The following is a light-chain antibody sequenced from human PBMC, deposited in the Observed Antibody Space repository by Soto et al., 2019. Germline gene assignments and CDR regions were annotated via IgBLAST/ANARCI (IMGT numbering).Light chain of an antibody. CDR1: QSARIS. V-gene: IGKV3-15*01. CDR3: QQYNNWPPT. Sequence: ETVMTQSPATLSVSPGERATLSCRASQSARISLGWYQQKPGQAPRLLIYDVSTRATGVPARFSGSGSGTELTITISSPQSEDFEVYYCQQYNNWPPTFDQGTRLEIK. J-gene: IGKJ5*01. CDR2: DVS.